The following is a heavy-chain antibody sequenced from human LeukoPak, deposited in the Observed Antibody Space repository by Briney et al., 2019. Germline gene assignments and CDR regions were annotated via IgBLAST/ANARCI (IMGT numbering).Heavy chain of an antibody. CDR1: GFTFSSYA. D-gene: IGHD2-21*02. V-gene: IGHV3-30*04. Sequence: PGGSLRLSCAASGFTFSSYAMPWVRQAPGKGLEWVAVISYDGSNKYYADSVKGRFTISRDNSKNTLYLQMNSLRAEDTAVYYCARDWAPYCGGDCYSGLHFDYWGQGTLVTVSS. CDR2: ISYDGSNK. CDR3: ARDWAPYCGGDCYSGLHFDY. J-gene: IGHJ4*02.